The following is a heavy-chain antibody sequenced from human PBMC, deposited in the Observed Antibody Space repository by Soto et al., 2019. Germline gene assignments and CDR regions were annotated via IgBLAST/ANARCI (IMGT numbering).Heavy chain of an antibody. CDR3: ARHEGSIGSCWYYKYYGMAV. J-gene: IGHJ6*04. CDR2: IYPGDSDT. D-gene: IGHD6-19*01. V-gene: IGHV5-51*01. Sequence: PGESLKISCKGSGYSFTSYWIGWVCQMPGKGLEWMGIIYPGDSDTRYSPSFQGQVTISADKSISTAYLQWSSLKASDTAMYYCARHEGSIGSCWYYKYYGMAVWGKGTTVTVYS. CDR1: GYSFTSYW.